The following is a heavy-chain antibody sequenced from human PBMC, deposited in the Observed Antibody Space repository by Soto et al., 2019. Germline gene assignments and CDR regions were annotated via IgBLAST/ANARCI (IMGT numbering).Heavy chain of an antibody. J-gene: IGHJ6*02. V-gene: IGHV4-34*01. CDR1: GGSFSGYY. CDR2: INHSGST. Sequence: QVQLQQWGAGLLKTSETLSLTCAVYGGSFSGYYWSWIRQPPGKGLEWIGEINHSGSTNYNPSLKSRVTISVDTSKNQFSLKLSSVTAADTAVYYCARGHVLRFLEWLSVDYYYYGMDVWGQGTTVTVSS. CDR3: ARGHVLRFLEWLSVDYYYYGMDV. D-gene: IGHD3-3*01.